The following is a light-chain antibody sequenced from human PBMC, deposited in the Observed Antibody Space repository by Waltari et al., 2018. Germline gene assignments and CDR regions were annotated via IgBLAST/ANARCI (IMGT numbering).Light chain of an antibody. CDR3: QHYVRLPVT. V-gene: IGKV3-20*01. Sequence: EIMLTQSPGTLSLSPGERATLSCRARQIIGIYLTWYQQRPGQAPRLLIYGASNRATGIPDRFSGSGSGTDFSFTISRLDPEDFAVYYCQHYVRLPVTFGHWTKVEIK. CDR1: QIIGIY. J-gene: IGKJ1*01. CDR2: GAS.